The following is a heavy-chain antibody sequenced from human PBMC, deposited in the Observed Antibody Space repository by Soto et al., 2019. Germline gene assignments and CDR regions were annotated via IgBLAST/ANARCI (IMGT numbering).Heavy chain of an antibody. D-gene: IGHD5-18*01. CDR2: IIPVFGTG. CDR3: ARVGGTGGYTYGLDY. CDR1: GGTFSSYA. J-gene: IGHJ4*02. V-gene: IGHV1-69*06. Sequence: GASVKVSCKASGGTFSSYASSWVRQAPGQGLEWMGGIIPVFGTGIYAQKFQGRVTITADKSTNTAYMELSSLRSEDTAVYFCARVGGTGGYTYGLDYWGQGTLVTV.